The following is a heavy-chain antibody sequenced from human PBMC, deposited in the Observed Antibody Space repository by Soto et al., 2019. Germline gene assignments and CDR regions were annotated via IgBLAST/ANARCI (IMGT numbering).Heavy chain of an antibody. D-gene: IGHD3-10*01. CDR3: VRVGVAAGSGYYYYHAMDV. Sequence: QVQLQQSGPGLVKPSQTLSLTCAISGDSVSGNTVAWNWVGQSPSRGLEWLGRTYYRSKWYSHYAVAVRSRIMITSDTSKNQFSLQLKSVTPEDTAVYFCVRVGVAAGSGYYYYHAMDVWGQGTTVTVSS. V-gene: IGHV6-1*01. J-gene: IGHJ6*02. CDR2: TYYRSKWYS. CDR1: GDSVSGNTVA.